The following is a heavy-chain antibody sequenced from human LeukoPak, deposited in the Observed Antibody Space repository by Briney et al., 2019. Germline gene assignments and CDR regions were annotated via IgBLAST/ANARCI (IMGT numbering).Heavy chain of an antibody. J-gene: IGHJ2*01. CDR2: VYNSGDT. D-gene: IGHD3-16*01. Sequence: SETLSLTCTVSGGSTSSGYWSWIRKSPGKGLEWVGYVYNSGDTGKNPSLKSRATILLDTSKNQCSLKLTSVSAADTAVYYCARLKLGAYFDLWGRGTLGTVSS. V-gene: IGHV4-59*08. CDR3: ARLKLGAYFDL. CDR1: GGSTSSGY.